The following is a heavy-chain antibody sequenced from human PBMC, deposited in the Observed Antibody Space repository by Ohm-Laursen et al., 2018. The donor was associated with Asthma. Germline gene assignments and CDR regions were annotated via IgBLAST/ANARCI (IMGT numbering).Heavy chain of an antibody. J-gene: IGHJ4*02. CDR1: GFTFSSYA. V-gene: IGHV3-30-3*01. CDR2: ISYDGSNK. CDR3: TTGHDYDDY. Sequence: SLRLSCAASGFTFSSYAMHWVRQAPGKGLEWVAVISYDGSNKYYADSVKGRFTISRDNSKNTLYLQMNSLKTEDTAVYYCTTGHDYDDYWGQGTLVTVSS.